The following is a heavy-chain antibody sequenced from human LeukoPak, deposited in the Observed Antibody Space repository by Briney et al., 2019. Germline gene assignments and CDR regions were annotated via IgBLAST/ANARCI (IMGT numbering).Heavy chain of an antibody. D-gene: IGHD5-18*01. CDR3: AKGYSYGSFDY. J-gene: IGHJ4*02. V-gene: IGHV4-59*01. Sequence: PSETLSLTCTVSGGSTSSYYWSWIRQPPGKGLEWIGYIYYSGSTNYNPSLKSRVTISVDTSKNQFSLKLSSVTAADTAVYYCAKGYSYGSFDYWGQGTLVTVSS. CDR1: GGSTSSYY. CDR2: IYYSGST.